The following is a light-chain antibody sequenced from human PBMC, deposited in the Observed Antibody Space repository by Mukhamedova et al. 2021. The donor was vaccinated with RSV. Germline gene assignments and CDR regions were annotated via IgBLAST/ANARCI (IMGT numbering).Light chain of an antibody. CDR1: K. CDR3: QHYDWPPFT. CDR2: GAS. Sequence: KVAWYQQKPGQAPRLLISGASTRATGVPARFSGSGSGTEFTLTITNVQSEDFAVYYCQHYDWPPFTFGQGSNLEI. J-gene: IGKJ2*01. V-gene: IGKV3-15*01.